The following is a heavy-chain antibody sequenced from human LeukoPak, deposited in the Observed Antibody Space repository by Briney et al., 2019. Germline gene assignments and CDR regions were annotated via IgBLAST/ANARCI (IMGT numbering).Heavy chain of an antibody. CDR3: ARDLEAANTYYFDY. CDR2: ISTYNDKT. Sequence: ASVKVSCKASGYTFNDYGVSWVRQAPGQGLEWMGWISTYNDKTNYAQKFQGRGTLTTDTSTSTVYMELRSLTSDDTAVYYCARDLEAANTYYFDYWGQGIMVTVSS. D-gene: IGHD6-13*01. CDR1: GYTFNDYG. J-gene: IGHJ4*02. V-gene: IGHV1-18*01.